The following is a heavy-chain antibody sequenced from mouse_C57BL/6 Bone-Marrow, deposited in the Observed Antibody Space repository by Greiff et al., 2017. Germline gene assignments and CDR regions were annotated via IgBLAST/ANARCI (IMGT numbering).Heavy chain of an antibody. V-gene: IGHV14-4*01. CDR1: GFNIKDDY. J-gene: IGHJ2*01. CDR2: IDPENGDT. D-gene: IGHD1-2*01. CDR3: TNERLVY. Sequence: VQLKESGAELVRPGASVKLSCTASGFNIKDDYMHWVKQRPEQGLEWIGWIDPENGDTEYASKFQGKATITADTSSNTAYLQLSSLTSEDTAVYYCTNERLVYWGQGTTLTVSS.